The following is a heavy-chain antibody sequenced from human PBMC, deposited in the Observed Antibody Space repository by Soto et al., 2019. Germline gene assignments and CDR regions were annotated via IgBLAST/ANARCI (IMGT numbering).Heavy chain of an antibody. CDR1: SGSISTGNW. Sequence: QVELQESGPRLVKSSGTLSLTCEVSSGSISTGNWWSWVRQPPGKGLEGIGEIYYTGATNYNPSLKSRLTMTMDKSKDQFPLILTSATAADTAVYYCARVFSSGSGWMYYFDFWGQGILVSVSS. J-gene: IGHJ4*02. V-gene: IGHV4-4*02. D-gene: IGHD6-25*01. CDR2: IYYTGAT. CDR3: ARVFSSGSGWMYYFDF.